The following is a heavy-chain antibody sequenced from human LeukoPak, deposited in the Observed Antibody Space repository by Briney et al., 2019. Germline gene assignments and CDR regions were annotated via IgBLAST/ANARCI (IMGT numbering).Heavy chain of an antibody. V-gene: IGHV3-74*01. CDR3: VVGGSPGY. Sequence: GGSLRLSCAASGFTFSSYWMHWVRQAPRKGLVWVSRISTDGYTTDYADFVQGRFTASRDNTKNTWSLEMNSLRAEDTAVYYCVVGGSPGYWGQGTLVTVSS. CDR1: GFTFSSYW. J-gene: IGHJ4*02. D-gene: IGHD2-15*01. CDR2: ISTDGYTT.